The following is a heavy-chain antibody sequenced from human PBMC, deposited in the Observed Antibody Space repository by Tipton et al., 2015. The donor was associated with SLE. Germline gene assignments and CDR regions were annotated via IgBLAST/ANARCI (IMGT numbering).Heavy chain of an antibody. CDR2: ILYTGST. D-gene: IGHD1-14*01. V-gene: IGHV4-39*07. Sequence: TLSLTCTVSSDSISSSSYYWGWVRQPPGEGLEWIGSILYTGSTYYNPSLRSRIAISLDTPKSQFSLKLSSVTAADTAVYYCGRHRRSVNLPDGYFDLWGRGTLVTVSS. J-gene: IGHJ2*01. CDR3: GRHRRSVNLPDGYFDL. CDR1: SDSISSSSYY.